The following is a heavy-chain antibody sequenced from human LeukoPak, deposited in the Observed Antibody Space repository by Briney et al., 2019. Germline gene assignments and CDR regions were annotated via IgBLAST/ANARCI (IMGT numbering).Heavy chain of an antibody. D-gene: IGHD4-23*01. CDR3: ARDQDDYGGHDP. CDR1: GFTFSSYA. Sequence: GGSLRFSCAASGFTFSSYAMHWVRQAPGKGLEWVAVISYDGSNKYYADSVKGRFTISRDNSKNTLYLQMNSLRAEDTAVYYCARDQDDYGGHDPWGQGTLVTVSS. CDR2: ISYDGSNK. V-gene: IGHV3-30-3*01. J-gene: IGHJ5*02.